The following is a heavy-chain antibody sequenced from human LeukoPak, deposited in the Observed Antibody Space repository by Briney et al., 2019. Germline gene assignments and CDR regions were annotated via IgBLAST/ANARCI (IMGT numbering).Heavy chain of an antibody. CDR3: ARDRLYYYDSSGYLGTFDY. V-gene: IGHV3-21*01. J-gene: IGHJ4*02. Sequence: GGSLRLSCAASGFTFSSYSMNWVRQAPGKGLEWVSSISSSSSYIYYADSEKGRFTISRDNAKNSLYLQMNSLRAEDTAVYYCARDRLYYYDSSGYLGTFDYWGQGTLVTVSS. CDR2: ISSSSSYI. CDR1: GFTFSSYS. D-gene: IGHD3-22*01.